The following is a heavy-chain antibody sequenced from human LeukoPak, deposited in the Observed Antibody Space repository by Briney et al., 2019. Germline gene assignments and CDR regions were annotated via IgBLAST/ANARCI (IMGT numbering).Heavy chain of an antibody. CDR1: GGSISPYY. CDR2: IFHSGIT. Sequence: SETLSLTCSVSGGSISPYYWSWFRQPPGKGLEWIGYIFHSGITTYNPSLKSRVTISLDSSENQFFLRLTSVTAADTVMYYCARAETLAAIYFDFWGQGSLVTVSS. CDR3: ARAETLAAIYFDF. V-gene: IGHV4-59*01. J-gene: IGHJ4*02. D-gene: IGHD6-25*01.